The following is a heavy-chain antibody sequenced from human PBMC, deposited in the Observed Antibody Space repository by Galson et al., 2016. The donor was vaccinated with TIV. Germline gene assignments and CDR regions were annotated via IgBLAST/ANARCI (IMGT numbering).Heavy chain of an antibody. V-gene: IGHV4-38-2*01. Sequence: SETLSLTCAVSGYSISSGYYWGWVRQPPGKGLEWLGNICHTETTYYNPFLESRVSISVDTSKNQFSLRLSSGTAADTAVYYCVRIGMLRESCSCYACPGIFDTWGQGILVTASS. CDR3: VRIGMLRESCSCYACPGIFDT. CDR2: ICHTETT. D-gene: IGHD3-22*01. CDR1: GYSISSGYY. J-gene: IGHJ5*02.